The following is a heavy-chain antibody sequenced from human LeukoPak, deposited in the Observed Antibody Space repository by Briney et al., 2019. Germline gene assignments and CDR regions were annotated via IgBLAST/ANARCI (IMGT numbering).Heavy chain of an antibody. D-gene: IGHD3-3*01. V-gene: IGHV4-34*01. Sequence: SETLSLTCAVYGGSFSGYYWSWVRQPPGKGLEWIGEINHSGSTNYNPSLKSRVTISVDTSKNQFSLKLSSVTAADTAVYYCARGRRRITIFGVVRTGPYYYMDVWGKGTTVTVSS. CDR2: INHSGST. J-gene: IGHJ6*03. CDR1: GGSFSGYY. CDR3: ARGRRRITIFGVVRTGPYYYMDV.